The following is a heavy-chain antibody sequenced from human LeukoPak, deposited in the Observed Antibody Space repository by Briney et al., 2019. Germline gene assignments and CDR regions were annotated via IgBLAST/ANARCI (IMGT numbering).Heavy chain of an antibody. V-gene: IGHV4-39*01. CDR3: ARHLGYCSSTSRCRAFDI. CDR1: GGSISSSSYY. Sequence: SETLSLTCTVSGGSISSSSYYWGWIRQPPGKGLEWIGNIYYSGSSYYNPSLKSRVTISVDTSKNQFSLKLSSVTAADTAVYYCARHLGYCSSTSRCRAFDIWGQGTMVTVSS. CDR2: IYYSGSS. D-gene: IGHD2-2*01. J-gene: IGHJ3*02.